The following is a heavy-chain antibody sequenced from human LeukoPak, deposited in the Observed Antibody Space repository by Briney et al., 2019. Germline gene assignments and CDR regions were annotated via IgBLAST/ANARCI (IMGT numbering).Heavy chain of an antibody. Sequence: GGSLRLSCAASGYMFSNFWMSWVRQAPGKGLEWVANIKQDGSEKYYVDSVKGRFTISRDNAKNSLYLQMNSLRAEDTAVYYCARDGGIAARRDDAFDIWGQGTMVTVSS. D-gene: IGHD6-6*01. CDR3: ARDGGIAARRDDAFDI. CDR2: IKQDGSEK. J-gene: IGHJ3*02. CDR1: GYMFSNFW. V-gene: IGHV3-7*01.